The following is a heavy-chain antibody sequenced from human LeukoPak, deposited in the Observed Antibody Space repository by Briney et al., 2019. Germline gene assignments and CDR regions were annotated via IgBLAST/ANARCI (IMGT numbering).Heavy chain of an antibody. CDR3: AKVRDQLSDWIDAFDI. D-gene: IGHD3-9*01. CDR2: IICSGGST. J-gene: IGHJ3*02. Sequence: GGSLRLSCAASGFPFSSYAMSWVRPAPGKGLEWVSAIICSGGSTYYADSVKGRFTISRDNSKNTLYLQMNSLRAEDTAVYYCAKVRDQLSDWIDAFDIWGQGTMVTVSS. CDR1: GFPFSSYA. V-gene: IGHV3-23*01.